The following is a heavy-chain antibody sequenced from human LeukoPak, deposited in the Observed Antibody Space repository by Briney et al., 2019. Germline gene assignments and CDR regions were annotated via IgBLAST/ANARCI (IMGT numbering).Heavy chain of an antibody. V-gene: IGHV3-48*01. J-gene: IGHJ4*02. CDR1: ALTFSDYS. D-gene: IGHD1-26*01. CDR2: ISGRSSTI. CDR3: ARDRLTSGSYFFDY. Sequence: TGGSLRLSCAASALTFSDYSMNWVRQAPGKGLEWISYISGRSSTIYYADSVRGRFTISRDNAKNSMYLQMNSLRAEDTAVYYCARDRLTSGSYFFDYWGQGTLVTVSS.